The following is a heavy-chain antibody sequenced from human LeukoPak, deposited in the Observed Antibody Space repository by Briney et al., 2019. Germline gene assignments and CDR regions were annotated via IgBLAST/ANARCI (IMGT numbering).Heavy chain of an antibody. CDR3: AGYTGYFDY. CDR1: GGSISSYY. V-gene: IGHV4-59*08. D-gene: IGHD2-2*02. Sequence: SETLSLTRTVSGGSISSYYWSWIRQPPGKGLEWFGYIYYSGSTNYNPSLKSRVTISVDTSKNQFSLKLSSVTAADTAVYYCAGYTGYFDYWGQGTLVTVSS. CDR2: IYYSGST. J-gene: IGHJ4*02.